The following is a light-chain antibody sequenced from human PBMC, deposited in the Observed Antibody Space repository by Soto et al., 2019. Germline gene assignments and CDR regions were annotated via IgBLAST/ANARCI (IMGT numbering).Light chain of an antibody. V-gene: IGLV2-14*01. CDR1: SSDVGGNKY. CDR2: KVT. Sequence: QSALAQPASVSGSPGQSITISCTGTSSDVGGNKYVSWYQQYPGKVPKLLINKVTNRPSGVSYRFSGSKSGNTASLTISALLAEDEADYFCASSTSDSLYVFGTGTRSPS. J-gene: IGLJ1*01. CDR3: ASSTSDSLYV.